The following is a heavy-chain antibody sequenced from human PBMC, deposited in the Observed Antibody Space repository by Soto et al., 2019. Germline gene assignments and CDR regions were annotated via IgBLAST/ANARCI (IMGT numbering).Heavy chain of an antibody. Sequence: QVQLVQSGAEVKKPGSSVKVSCKASGGTFSSYAISWVRQAPGQGLEWMGGIIPIFGTANYAQKFQGRVTITADESTTTAYMDLSILRSEDTAVYYCARDSSGWTHNDAFDIWCQGTMVTVSS. CDR1: GGTFSSYA. CDR2: IIPIFGTA. D-gene: IGHD6-19*01. V-gene: IGHV1-69*01. J-gene: IGHJ3*02. CDR3: ARDSSGWTHNDAFDI.